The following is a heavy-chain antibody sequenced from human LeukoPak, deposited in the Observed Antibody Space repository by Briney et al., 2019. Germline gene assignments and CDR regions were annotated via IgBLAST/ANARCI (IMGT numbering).Heavy chain of an antibody. Sequence: PSETLSLTCAVYGGSFSGYYWSWIRQPPGKGLEWIGEINHGGSTNYNPSLKSRVTISVDTSKNQFSLKLSSVTAADTAVYYCARVASTTVTFFDYWGQGTLVTVSS. CDR3: ARVASTTVTFFDY. J-gene: IGHJ4*02. CDR2: INHGGST. V-gene: IGHV4-34*01. D-gene: IGHD4-17*01. CDR1: GGSFSGYY.